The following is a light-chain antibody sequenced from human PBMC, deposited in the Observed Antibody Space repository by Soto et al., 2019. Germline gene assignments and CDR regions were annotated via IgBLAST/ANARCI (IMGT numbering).Light chain of an antibody. V-gene: IGLV2-23*02. CDR1: SSDVGSYNL. CDR3: CSYAGSRGNV. Sequence: QSVLTQPASVSGSPGQSITISCTGTSSDVGSYNLVSWYQQHPGKAPKLMIYEVSKRPSGVSNRFSGSKSGNTASLTISGLQAEDEADYYCCSYAGSRGNVFGTGTKVTVL. CDR2: EVS. J-gene: IGLJ1*01.